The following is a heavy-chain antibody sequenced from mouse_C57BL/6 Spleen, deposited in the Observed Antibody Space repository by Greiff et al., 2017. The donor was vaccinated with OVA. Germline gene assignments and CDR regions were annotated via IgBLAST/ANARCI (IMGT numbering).Heavy chain of an antibody. J-gene: IGHJ4*01. Sequence: ESGPGLVKPSQSLSLNCSVTGYSITSGYYWNWIRQFPGKKLEWMGYISYDGSNNYNPSLKNRISITRDTSKNQFFLKLNSVTTEDTATYYCARDYYGSSYDAMDYWGQGTSVTVSS. CDR3: ARDYYGSSYDAMDY. CDR2: ISYDGSN. D-gene: IGHD1-1*01. V-gene: IGHV3-6*01. CDR1: GYSITSGYY.